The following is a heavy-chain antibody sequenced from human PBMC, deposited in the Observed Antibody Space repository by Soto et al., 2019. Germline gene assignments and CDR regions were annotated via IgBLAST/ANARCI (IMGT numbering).Heavy chain of an antibody. J-gene: IGHJ5*02. V-gene: IGHV4-4*07. CDR1: GGSISSYY. CDR3: ARDLSVVVVAATTNWFDP. D-gene: IGHD2-15*01. Sequence: QVQLQESGPGLVKPSETLSLTCTVSGGSISSYYWSWIRQPAGKGLEWIGRIYTSGSTNYNPSLTSRVTMSVDTSKNQFSLKLSSVTAADTAVYYCARDLSVVVVAATTNWFDPWGQGTLVTVSS. CDR2: IYTSGST.